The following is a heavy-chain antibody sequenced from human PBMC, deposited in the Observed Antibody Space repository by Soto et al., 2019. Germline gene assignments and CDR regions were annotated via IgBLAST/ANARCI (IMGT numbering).Heavy chain of an antibody. J-gene: IGHJ4*02. CDR2: IDWGDNK. CDR1: GFPLSTSVVA. CDR3: AHRRPTHLAFDS. Sequence: QITLKESGPTLVKPTQTLTLTCTFSGFPLSTSVVAVGWVRQPPGKALEWLALIDWGDNKRYRSSLQSRLTITKDTSNNQVVLTMTNMDPVDTGTSYCAHRRPTHLAFDSWGQGTLVSVSS. V-gene: IGHV2-5*02.